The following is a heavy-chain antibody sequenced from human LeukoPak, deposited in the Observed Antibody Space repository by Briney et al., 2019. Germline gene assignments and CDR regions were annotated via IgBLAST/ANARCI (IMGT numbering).Heavy chain of an antibody. CDR2: IYYSGST. J-gene: IGHJ4*02. CDR1: GGSISSYY. Sequence: SETLSLTCTVSGGSISSYYWNWIRQPPGKGLEWIGYIYYSGSTNYNPSLKSRVTISVDTSKNQFSLKLSSVTAADTAVYYCARAPELDYYGSGSQFDYWGQGTLVTASS. CDR3: ARAPELDYYGSGSQFDY. D-gene: IGHD3-10*01. V-gene: IGHV4-59*01.